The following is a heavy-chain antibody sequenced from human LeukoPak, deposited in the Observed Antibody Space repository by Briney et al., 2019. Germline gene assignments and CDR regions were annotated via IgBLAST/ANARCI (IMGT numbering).Heavy chain of an antibody. CDR1: GFTFSSYA. CDR2: ISYDGSNK. Sequence: QPGRSLRPSCAASGFTFSSYAMHWVRQAPGKGLEWVAVISYDGSNKYYADSVKGRFTISRDNSKNTLYLQMNSLRAEDTAVYYCARESMLRIAAALGYWGQGTLVTVSS. V-gene: IGHV3-30-3*01. J-gene: IGHJ4*02. CDR3: ARESMLRIAAALGY. D-gene: IGHD6-13*01.